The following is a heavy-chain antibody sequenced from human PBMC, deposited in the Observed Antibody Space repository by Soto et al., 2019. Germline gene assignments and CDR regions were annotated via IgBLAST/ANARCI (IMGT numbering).Heavy chain of an antibody. CDR3: ARGEGTSRPYYYYYMDV. J-gene: IGHJ6*03. CDR2: IYPGDSDT. D-gene: IGHD3-10*01. V-gene: IGHV5-51*01. Sequence: GESLKISCKGSGYSFTSYWIGWVRQMPGKGLEWMGIIYPGDSDTRYSPSFQGQVTISADKSISTAYLQWSSLKASDTAMYYCARGEGTSRPYYYYYMDVWGKGTTVTVSS. CDR1: GYSFTSYW.